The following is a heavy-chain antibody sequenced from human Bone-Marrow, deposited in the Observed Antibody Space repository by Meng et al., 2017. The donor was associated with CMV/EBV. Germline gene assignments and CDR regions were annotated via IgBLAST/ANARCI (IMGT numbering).Heavy chain of an antibody. CDR3: AETWYSTSSGGFFRG. Sequence: ASVKVSCKASGGTFSSYAISWVRQAPGQGLEWMGGIIPILGIANYAQKFQGRVTITADKSTSTAYMELSSLRSEDTAVYYCAETWYSTSSGGFFRGWGQGTLVTVSS. CDR1: GGTFSSYA. V-gene: IGHV1-69*10. CDR2: IIPILGIA. D-gene: IGHD6-6*01. J-gene: IGHJ4*02.